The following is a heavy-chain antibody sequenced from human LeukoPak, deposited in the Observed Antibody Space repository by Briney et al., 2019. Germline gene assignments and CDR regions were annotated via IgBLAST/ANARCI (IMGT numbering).Heavy chain of an antibody. D-gene: IGHD3-10*01. Sequence: GGSLRLSCAASGFTFSSYWMSWVRQAPGKGLEWVANIKQDGSEKYYVDSVKGRFTISRDNAKNSLYLQMNSLRAEDTAVYYCARVKGLLWFGEKRYFDYWGQGTLVTVSS. J-gene: IGHJ4*02. V-gene: IGHV3-7*04. CDR3: ARVKGLLWFGEKRYFDY. CDR1: GFTFSSYW. CDR2: IKQDGSEK.